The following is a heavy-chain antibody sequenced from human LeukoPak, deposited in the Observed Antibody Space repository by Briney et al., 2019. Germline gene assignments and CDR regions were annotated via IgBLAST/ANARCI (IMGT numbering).Heavy chain of an antibody. V-gene: IGHV3-53*01. Sequence: GGSLRLSCAASGFTVSSNYMNWARQAPGKGLEWVSIIYSGGSTYYADSVKGRFTISRDISKNTLHLQMNSLRAEDTAVYYCARDPVIPTAASNWYFDLWGRGTLVTVSS. J-gene: IGHJ2*01. D-gene: IGHD6-13*01. CDR1: GFTVSSNY. CDR2: IYSGGST. CDR3: ARDPVIPTAASNWYFDL.